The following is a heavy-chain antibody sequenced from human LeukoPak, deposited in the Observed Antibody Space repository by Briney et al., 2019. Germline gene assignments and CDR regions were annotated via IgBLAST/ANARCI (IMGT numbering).Heavy chain of an antibody. V-gene: IGHV1-69*13. Sequence: ASVKVSCKASGGTFSSYAISWVRQAPGQGLEWMGGIIPIFGTANYAQKFQGRVTITADESTSTAYMELSSLRSDDTAVYYCARAVFGVVPDNYYYYYMDVWGKGTTVTVSS. CDR1: GGTFSSYA. CDR3: ARAVFGVVPDNYYYYYMDV. J-gene: IGHJ6*03. D-gene: IGHD3-3*01. CDR2: IIPIFGTA.